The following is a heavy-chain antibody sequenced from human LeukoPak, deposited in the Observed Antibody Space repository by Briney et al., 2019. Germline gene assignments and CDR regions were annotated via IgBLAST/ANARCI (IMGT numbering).Heavy chain of an antibody. CDR2: ISSGTINHS. CDR3: AKDRTVGASYWYFDL. CDR1: GFVFGDYY. D-gene: IGHD1-26*01. J-gene: IGHJ2*01. Sequence: PGGSLRLSCKASGFVFGDYYMNWIRQAPGKGLECLSYISSGTINHSNYADSVKGRFTISRDTSKNILFLQMNTLRAEDTAIYYCAKDRTVGASYWYFDLWGRGTLVTVSS. V-gene: IGHV3-11*05.